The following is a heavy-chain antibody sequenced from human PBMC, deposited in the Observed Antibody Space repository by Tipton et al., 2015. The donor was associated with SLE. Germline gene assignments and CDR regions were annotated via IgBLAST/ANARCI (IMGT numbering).Heavy chain of an antibody. CDR1: GGSFSSGSYY. CDR2: IYTNGST. V-gene: IGHV4-61*02. D-gene: IGHD2-8*01. CDR3: ARVNGCSSGVDY. Sequence: TLSLTCTVSGGSFSSGSYYWSWIRQPAGKGLEWIGRIYTNGSTNYNPSLKSRVTISVDTSKNQFSLKLSSVTAADTAVYYCARVNGCSSGVDYRGQGNLVDVSS. J-gene: IGHJ4*02.